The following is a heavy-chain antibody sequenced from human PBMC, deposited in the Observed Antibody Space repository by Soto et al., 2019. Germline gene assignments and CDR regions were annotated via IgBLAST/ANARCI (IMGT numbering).Heavy chain of an antibody. CDR3: ASLVVVRGGQRTLL. J-gene: IGHJ1*01. V-gene: IGHV3-48*02. D-gene: IGHD3-10*01. Sequence: PGGSLRLSCAASGFTFSSYSMNWVRQAPGKGLEWVSYISSSSSTIYYADSVKGRFTISRDNAKNSLYLQMNSLRDEDTAVYYSASLVVVRGGQRTLLWGQGTLVTVSS. CDR1: GFTFSSYS. CDR2: ISSSSSTI.